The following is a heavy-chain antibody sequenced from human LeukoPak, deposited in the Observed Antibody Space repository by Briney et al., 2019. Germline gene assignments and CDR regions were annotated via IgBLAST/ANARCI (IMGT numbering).Heavy chain of an antibody. CDR3: AKGLGLAAALEDFDY. J-gene: IGHJ4*02. D-gene: IGHD6-13*01. V-gene: IGHV3-23*01. CDR2: ISHSGGST. CDR1: GFTFSTYA. Sequence: GGSLRLSCAASGFTFSTYAMSWVRQAPGKGLEWVSVISHSGGSTYYADSVRGRFTISRDNSKNTLYLQMNSLRAEHTAVYYCAKGLGLAAALEDFDYWGQGTLVTVSS.